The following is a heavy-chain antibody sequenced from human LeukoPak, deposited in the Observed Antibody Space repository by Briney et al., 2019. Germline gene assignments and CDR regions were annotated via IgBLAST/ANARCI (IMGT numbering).Heavy chain of an antibody. J-gene: IGHJ3*02. V-gene: IGHV3-9*03. CDR3: ARYDSSGSEALDI. CDR1: GFTFDDYA. Sequence: GRSLRLSCAASGFTFDDYAMHWVRQAPGKGLQWVSGLSWNSGIIGYADSVKGRFTISRDNAKNSLYLQMNSLRAEDMALYYCARYDSSGSEALDIWGQGTMVTVSS. D-gene: IGHD3-22*01. CDR2: LSWNSGII.